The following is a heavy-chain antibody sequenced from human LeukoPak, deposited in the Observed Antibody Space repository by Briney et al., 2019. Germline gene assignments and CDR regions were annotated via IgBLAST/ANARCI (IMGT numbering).Heavy chain of an antibody. CDR3: AGYNAYDFKFDY. J-gene: IGHJ4*02. Sequence: PAETLSLTCAVSGVSISSYYWSWVRQPPGKGLEWIGYIYYSGTTTYNPSLKSRVTMSVDTSKNQFSLKLSSMTAADTAVYYCAGYNAYDFKFDYWGQGTLVTVSS. CDR2: IYYSGTT. V-gene: IGHV4-59*08. CDR1: GVSISSYY. D-gene: IGHD5-12*01.